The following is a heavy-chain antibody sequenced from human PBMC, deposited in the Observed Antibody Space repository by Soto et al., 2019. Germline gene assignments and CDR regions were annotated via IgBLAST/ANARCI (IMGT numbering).Heavy chain of an antibody. J-gene: IGHJ4*02. Sequence: EPLSLPFTVFGDSIRNYAYSWGSIRQAPGKGLEDIGTIYYSGKTYYNWPLESRVAMSLDTSKNQFSLRLTSVTAADTAVYYCARHRPQEDGYKKRFNCWGQGTLVTVSS. D-gene: IGHD5-12*01. CDR3: ARHRPQEDGYKKRFNC. V-gene: IGHV4-39*01. CDR2: IYYSGKT. CDR1: GDSIRNYAYS.